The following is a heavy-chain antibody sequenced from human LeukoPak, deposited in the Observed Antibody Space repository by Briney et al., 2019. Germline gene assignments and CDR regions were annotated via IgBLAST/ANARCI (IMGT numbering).Heavy chain of an antibody. Sequence: NASETLSLTCAVYGGSFSGYYWSWIRQPPGKGLEWIGETNHSGSTNYNPSLKSRVTISVDTSKNQFSLKLSSVTAADTAVYYCARISYSYDSSGYPFDYWGQGTLVTVSS. V-gene: IGHV4-34*01. CDR1: GGSFSGYY. CDR3: ARISYSYDSSGYPFDY. D-gene: IGHD3-22*01. CDR2: TNHSGST. J-gene: IGHJ4*02.